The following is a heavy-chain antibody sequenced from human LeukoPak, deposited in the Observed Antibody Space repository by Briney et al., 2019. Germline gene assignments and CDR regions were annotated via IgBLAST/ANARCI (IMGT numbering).Heavy chain of an antibody. J-gene: IGHJ4*02. CDR2: ISSSSIYI. CDR3: ARGKSNYGDYVDY. V-gene: IGHV3-21*01. CDR1: GFTFSSYS. Sequence: PGGSLRLSCAGSGFTFSSYSMNWVRQAPGKGLEWVSSISSSSIYIYYADSVKGRFTISRDNAKNSLYLQMNSLRAEDTAVYYCARGKSNYGDYVDYWGQGILVTVSS. D-gene: IGHD4-17*01.